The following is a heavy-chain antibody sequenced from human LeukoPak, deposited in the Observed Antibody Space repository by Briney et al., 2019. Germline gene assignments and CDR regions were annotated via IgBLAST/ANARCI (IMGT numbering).Heavy chain of an antibody. CDR2: ISSSGSTI. V-gene: IGHV3-11*04. Sequence: PGGSLRLSCAASGFTFSDYYMSWIRQAPGKGLEWVSYISSSGSTIYYADSVKGRFTISRDNAKNSLYLQMNSLRAEDTAVYYCARDLPPGGSSGYFITDPRPGNDAFDIWGQGTMVTVSS. J-gene: IGHJ3*02. D-gene: IGHD3-22*01. CDR3: ARDLPPGGSSGYFITDPRPGNDAFDI. CDR1: GFTFSDYY.